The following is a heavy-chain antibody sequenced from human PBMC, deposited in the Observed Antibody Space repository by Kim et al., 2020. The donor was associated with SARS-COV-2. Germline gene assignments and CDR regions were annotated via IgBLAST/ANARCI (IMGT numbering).Heavy chain of an antibody. CDR1: GGSISSYY. V-gene: IGHV4-59*01. CDR2: IYYSGST. J-gene: IGHJ6*02. CDR3: ARGGLWFGNHYYYYGMDV. Sequence: SETLSLTCTVSGGSISSYYWSWIRQPPGKGLEWIGYIYYSGSTTYNPSLKSRVTISVDTSKNQFSLKLISVTAADTAVYYCARGGLWFGNHYYYYGMDVWGQGTTVTVSS. D-gene: IGHD3-10*01.